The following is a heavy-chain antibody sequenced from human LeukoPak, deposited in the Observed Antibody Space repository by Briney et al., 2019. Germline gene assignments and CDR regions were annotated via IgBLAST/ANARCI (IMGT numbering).Heavy chain of an antibody. CDR2: MNPNSGNT. V-gene: IGHV1-8*01. J-gene: IGHJ6*03. CDR3: AREGLIVVPAAIRVDYYYYYMDV. D-gene: IGHD2-2*01. Sequence: ASVKVSCKASGYTFTGYDINWVRQATGQGLEWMGWMNPNSGNTGYAQKFQGRVTMTRNTSISTAYMELSSLRSEDTAVYYCAREGLIVVPAAIRVDYYYYYMDVWGKGTTVTVSS. CDR1: GYTFTGYD.